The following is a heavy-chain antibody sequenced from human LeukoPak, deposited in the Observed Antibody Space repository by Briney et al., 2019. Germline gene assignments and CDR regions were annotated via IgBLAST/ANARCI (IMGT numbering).Heavy chain of an antibody. CDR2: IKHDESEK. V-gene: IGHV3-7*03. J-gene: IGHJ4*02. CDR3: AKRLPTVGATKGFDY. D-gene: IGHD1-26*01. CDR1: GFSFNSDW. Sequence: QAGGSLRLSCAASGFSFNSDWMDWVRQAPGKGLEWVANIKHDESEKNYLDSVKGRFTISRDNSKDTLYLQMNSLRAGDSAVYYCAKRLPTVGATKGFDYWGQGTLVTVSS.